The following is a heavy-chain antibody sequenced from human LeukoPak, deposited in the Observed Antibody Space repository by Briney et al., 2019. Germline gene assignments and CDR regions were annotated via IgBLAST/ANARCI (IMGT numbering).Heavy chain of an antibody. D-gene: IGHD2-2*01. CDR1: GFTFSDCY. CDR3: ARESYQLLGFGYYFDY. J-gene: IGHJ4*02. V-gene: IGHV3-11*06. CDR2: ISSSSSYT. Sequence: GGSLRLPCAASGFTFSDCYMSWIRQAPGKGLEWVSYISSSSSYTNYADSVKGRFTISRDNAKNSLYLQMNSLRAEDTAVYYCARESYQLLGFGYYFDYWGQGTLVTVSS.